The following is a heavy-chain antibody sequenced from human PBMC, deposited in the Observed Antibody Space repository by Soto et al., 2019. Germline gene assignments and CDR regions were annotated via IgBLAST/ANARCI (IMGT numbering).Heavy chain of an antibody. CDR2: FDHEDGEA. D-gene: IGHD4-17*01. CDR3: ATSYGDCASSDWCYP. V-gene: IGHV1-24*01. CDR1: GHTLTELS. J-gene: IGHJ5*02. Sequence: QVQLVQSGAEVKKPGASVKVSCKVSGHTLTELSMHWVRQAPGKGLEWMGGFDHEDGEAIYAQKVQGRVNMTEDTTTDITYMGLSSMRYKETAVYYCATSYGDCASSDWCYPWGQGTLVTVSS.